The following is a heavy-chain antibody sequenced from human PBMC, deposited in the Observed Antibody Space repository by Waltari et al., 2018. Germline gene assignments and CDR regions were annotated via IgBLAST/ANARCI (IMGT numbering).Heavy chain of an antibody. V-gene: IGHV3-74*01. Sequence: EEQLLESGGGLVQPGDSLRLSCAGSGFRFSNYWMTWVCQAPGRGLVWVARISDDETSISCADSGKGRFTISRDNAKNTVYLQMKRLRVEDTAVYYCARLAPRTYRSPVPGRHYYYGMDVWGQGTTVTVSS. CDR1: GFRFSNYW. J-gene: IGHJ6*02. D-gene: IGHD3-10*01. CDR3: ARLAPRTYRSPVPGRHYYYGMDV. CDR2: ISDDETSI.